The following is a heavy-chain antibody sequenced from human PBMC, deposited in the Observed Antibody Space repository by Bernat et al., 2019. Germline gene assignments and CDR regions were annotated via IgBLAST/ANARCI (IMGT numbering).Heavy chain of an antibody. CDR2: IYYSGST. CDR1: GGSISSGGYY. CDR3: ARGQLEIATISLDYYYYYGMDV. D-gene: IGHD5-24*01. Sequence: QVQLQESGPGLVKPSQTLSLTCTVSGGSISSGGYYWSWIRQHPGKGLEWIGYIYYSGSTYYNPSLKSRVTISVDTFKNQFSLKLSSVTAADTAVYYCARGQLEIATISLDYYYYYGMDVWGQGTTVTGSS. V-gene: IGHV4-31*03. J-gene: IGHJ6*02.